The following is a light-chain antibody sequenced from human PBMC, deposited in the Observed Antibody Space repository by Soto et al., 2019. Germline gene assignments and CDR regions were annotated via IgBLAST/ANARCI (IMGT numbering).Light chain of an antibody. Sequence: SYALTQPPSVSVSPGQTARITCSGDALPKQYAYWYQQKPGQAPVLVIYKDSERPSGIPERFSGSSSGTTVTLTISGVQAEDEADYYCQSADSSGTYGVFGTGTKGTVL. CDR1: ALPKQY. V-gene: IGLV3-25*02. J-gene: IGLJ1*01. CDR3: QSADSSGTYGV. CDR2: KDS.